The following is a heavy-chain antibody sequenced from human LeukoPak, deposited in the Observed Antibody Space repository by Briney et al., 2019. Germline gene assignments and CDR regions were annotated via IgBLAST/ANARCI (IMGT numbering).Heavy chain of an antibody. CDR2: IKQDGSEK. V-gene: IGHV3-7*01. J-gene: IGHJ4*02. CDR1: GFTFSSYW. Sequence: GGSLRLSCAASGFTFSSYWMSWVRQAPGKGLEWVANIKQDGSEKYYVDSVKGRFTISRDNAKNSRYLQMNSLRAEDTAVYYCARVGIYDSSGYYYPFDYWGQGTLVTVSS. D-gene: IGHD3-22*01. CDR3: ARVGIYDSSGYYYPFDY.